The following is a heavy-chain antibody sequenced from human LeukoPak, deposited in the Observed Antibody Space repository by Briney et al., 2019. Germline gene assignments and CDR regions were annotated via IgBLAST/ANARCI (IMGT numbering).Heavy chain of an antibody. Sequence: AGGSLRLSCAASGFTFSTYAMSWVRQAPGKGLEWVSAVRGSGSDTYYANSVKGRFTISRDNSKNTLYLQMNSLRAEDTAIYYCAKTSRGNSGYDSPFDYWGQGTLVIVSS. CDR3: AKTSRGNSGYDSPFDY. CDR1: GFTFSTYA. V-gene: IGHV3-23*01. D-gene: IGHD5-12*01. J-gene: IGHJ4*02. CDR2: VRGSGSDT.